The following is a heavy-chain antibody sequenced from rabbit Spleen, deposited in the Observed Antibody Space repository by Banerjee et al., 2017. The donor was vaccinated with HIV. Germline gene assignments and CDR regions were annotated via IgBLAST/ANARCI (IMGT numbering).Heavy chain of an antibody. V-gene: IGHV1S45*01. CDR1: GFSFNSGYD. Sequence: EQLEESGGGLVKPGGTLTLTCKASGFSFNSGYDMCWVRQAPGKGLEWIACIYAGSSGSTYSATWAKGRFTISKTSSTTVTLQMTSLTAADTATYFCARLGHADYPYAYGLKLWGQGTLVTVS. CDR3: ARLGHADYPYAYGLKL. J-gene: IGHJ4*01. CDR2: IYAGSSGST. D-gene: IGHD6-1*01.